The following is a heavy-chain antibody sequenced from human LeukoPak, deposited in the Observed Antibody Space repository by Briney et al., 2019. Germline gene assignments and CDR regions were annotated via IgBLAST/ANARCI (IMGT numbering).Heavy chain of an antibody. CDR2: INPNSGGT. CDR1: GYTFTGYY. Sequence: APVKVSCKASGYTFTGYYMHWVRQAPGQGLEWMGWINPNSGGTNYAQKFQGRVTMTRDTSISTAYMELSRLRSDDTAVYYCARDRITMVRGVIHDLNYWGQGTLVTVSS. D-gene: IGHD3-10*01. J-gene: IGHJ4*02. V-gene: IGHV1-2*02. CDR3: ARDRITMVRGVIHDLNY.